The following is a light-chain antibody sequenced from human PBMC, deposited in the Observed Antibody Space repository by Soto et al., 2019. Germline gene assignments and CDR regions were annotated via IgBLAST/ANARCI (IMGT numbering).Light chain of an antibody. V-gene: IGLV2-11*01. CDR3: CSYAGSYTLGV. CDR1: SSDVGGYDY. J-gene: IGLJ1*01. Sequence: QSALTQPRSVSGSPGQSVTISCTGTSSDVGGYDYVSWNQQHPGKAPKVIIYEVSKRPSGVPDRFSGSKSGNTASLTISGLQAEDEADYYCCSYAGSYTLGVFGTGTKVT. CDR2: EVS.